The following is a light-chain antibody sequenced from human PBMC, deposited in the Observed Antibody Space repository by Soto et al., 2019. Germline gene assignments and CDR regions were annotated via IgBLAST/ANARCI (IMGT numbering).Light chain of an antibody. J-gene: IGKJ1*01. CDR2: DAS. Sequence: DIQMAQSPASLSASVGDRVTITCQASQDIRNYLSWYQQKPGKAPKLLIYDASYLETGVPSRFSGSGSRTDFTFTISSLQPEDFATYYCQQYYNLRTFGQGTKVEIK. CDR3: QQYYNLRT. V-gene: IGKV1-33*01. CDR1: QDIRNY.